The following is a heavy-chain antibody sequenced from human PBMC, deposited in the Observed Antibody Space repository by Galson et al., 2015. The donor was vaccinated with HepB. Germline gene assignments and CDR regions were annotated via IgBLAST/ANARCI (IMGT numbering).Heavy chain of an antibody. CDR1: GFTLSSHW. CDR3: STIFDSPSDSPSDS. V-gene: IGHV3-74*01. J-gene: IGHJ4*02. Sequence: SLRLSCAASGFTLSSHWMHWVRQAPGKGLMWVSRIENDGSETSYADSVNGRFTISRDNARNTLYLQMHSLRAEGTAVYYCSTIFDSPSDSPSDSWGQGTLVTVSS. D-gene: IGHD3-3*01. CDR2: IENDGSET.